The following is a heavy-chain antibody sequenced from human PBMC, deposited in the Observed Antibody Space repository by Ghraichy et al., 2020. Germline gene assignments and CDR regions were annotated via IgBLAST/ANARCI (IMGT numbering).Heavy chain of an antibody. CDR2: MFYSGNP. Sequence: SETLSLTCAVSGDAMSSTNWWSWIRQPPGKGLEWIGHMFYSGNPDYNPSLKGRATMSVDRSNNQFSLHLTSVTVADTAVYYCARSRMTATGADIWGRGTLVTVSP. J-gene: IGHJ2*01. D-gene: IGHD7-27*01. V-gene: IGHV4-28*01. CDR3: ARSRMTATGADI. CDR1: GDAMSSTNW.